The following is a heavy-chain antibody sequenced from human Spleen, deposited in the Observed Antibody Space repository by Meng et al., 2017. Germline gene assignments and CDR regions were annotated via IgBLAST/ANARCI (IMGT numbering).Heavy chain of an antibody. J-gene: IGHJ6*02. CDR1: GFTFSSYA. D-gene: IGHD2-15*01. CDR3: AKDVRGWHPYGMDV. Sequence: GESLKISCAASGFTFSSYAMSWVRQAPGKGLEWVSAISGSGGSTYYADSVKGRFTISRDNSKNTLYLQMNSLRAEDAAVYYCAKDVRGWHPYGMDVWGQGTTVTVSS. V-gene: IGHV3-23*01. CDR2: ISGSGGST.